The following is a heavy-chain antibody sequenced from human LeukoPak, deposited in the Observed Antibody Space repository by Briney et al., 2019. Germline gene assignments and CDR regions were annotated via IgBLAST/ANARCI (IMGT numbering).Heavy chain of an antibody. V-gene: IGHV4-31*03. CDR2: IYYSGST. Sequence: SVTLSLTCTVSGGSISSGGYYWSWIRQHPGKGLGWIGYIYYSGSTYYNPSLKSRVTISVDTSKNQFSLKLSSVTAADTAVYYCARALGRGDSSSSRRGGTWFDPWGQGTLVTVSS. CDR1: GGSISSGGYY. J-gene: IGHJ5*02. D-gene: IGHD6-6*01. CDR3: ARALGRGDSSSSRRGGTWFDP.